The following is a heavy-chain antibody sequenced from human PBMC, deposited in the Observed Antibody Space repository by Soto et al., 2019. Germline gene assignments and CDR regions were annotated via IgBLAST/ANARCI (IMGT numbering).Heavy chain of an antibody. CDR1: GYTFTSYA. V-gene: IGHV1-3*05. Sequence: QVQLVQSGAEEKKPGASVKVSCKASGYTFTSYAMHWVRQAPGQRLEWMGWINAGNGNTKYSQKFQGRVTITRDTSARPAYMELSSLRSEDTAVYYCARSSGYYLIDDYWGQGTLVTVSS. D-gene: IGHD3-22*01. CDR2: INAGNGNT. CDR3: ARSSGYYLIDDY. J-gene: IGHJ4*02.